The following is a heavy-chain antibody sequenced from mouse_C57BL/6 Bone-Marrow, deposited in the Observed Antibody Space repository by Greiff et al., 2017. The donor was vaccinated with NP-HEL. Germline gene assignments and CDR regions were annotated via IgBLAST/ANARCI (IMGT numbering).Heavy chain of an antibody. J-gene: IGHJ1*03. CDR2: IDPETGGT. CDR3: TKRVDCYSWYFDV. V-gene: IGHV1-15*01. Sequence: QVQLQQSGAELVRPGASVTLSCKASGYTFTDYEMHWVKQTPVPGLEWIGAIDPETGGTAYNQKFKGKAILTADKSYSTAYMELRSLTSEDSSVYYCTKRVDCYSWYFDVWGTGTTGTVSS. CDR1: GYTFTDYE. D-gene: IGHD2-3*01.